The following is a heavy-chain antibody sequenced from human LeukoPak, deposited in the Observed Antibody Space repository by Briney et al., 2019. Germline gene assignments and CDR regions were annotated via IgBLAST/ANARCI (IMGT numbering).Heavy chain of an antibody. CDR3: ARGRSNYVYDAFDI. J-gene: IGHJ3*02. V-gene: IGHV4-59*08. Sequence: SETLSLTCTVSGGSISSYYWSWIRQPPGKGLEWIGYIYYSGSTNYNPSLKSRVTISVDTSKNQFSLKLSSVTAADTALYYCARGRSNYVYDAFDIWGQGTLVTVSS. CDR2: IYYSGST. D-gene: IGHD3-16*01. CDR1: GGSISSYY.